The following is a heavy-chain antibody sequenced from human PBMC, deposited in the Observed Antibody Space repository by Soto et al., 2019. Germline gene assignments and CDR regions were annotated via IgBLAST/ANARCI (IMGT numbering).Heavy chain of an antibody. CDR2: IDPRAGRT. J-gene: IGHJ4*02. CDR1: GYTFTTYY. Sequence: QVQLVQSGAEVKKPGASVKVSCKASGYTFTTYYMHWIRQAPGQGPAWMGIIDPRAGRTGYAQRFQGRVTLTIDTSTTTVYMELSRLRSDDTALYSCARDRDDSSGYPFDSWGQGNLVTVSS. V-gene: IGHV1-46*01. CDR3: ARDRDDSSGYPFDS. D-gene: IGHD3-22*01.